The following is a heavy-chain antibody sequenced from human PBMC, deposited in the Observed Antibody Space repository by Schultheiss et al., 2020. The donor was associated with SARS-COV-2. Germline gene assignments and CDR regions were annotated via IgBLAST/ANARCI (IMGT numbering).Heavy chain of an antibody. CDR2: IRQDGTYK. CDR1: GFPFKNYG. V-gene: IGHV3-30*02. Sequence: GGSLRLSCAASGFPFKNYGLHWVRQAPGKGLEWVAFIRQDGTYKYHADSVKGRFTISRDMSKNTLYLQMNSLRAEDTAIYYCVKEGSGSAALFDIWGQGTMVTVSS. D-gene: IGHD1-26*01. CDR3: VKEGSGSAALFDI. J-gene: IGHJ3*02.